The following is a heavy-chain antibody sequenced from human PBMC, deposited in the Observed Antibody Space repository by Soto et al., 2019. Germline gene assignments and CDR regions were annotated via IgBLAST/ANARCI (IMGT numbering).Heavy chain of an antibody. CDR1: GYTFTSYD. Sequence: GASVKVSCKASGYTFTSYDINWVRQATGQGLEWMGWMNPNSGNTGYAQKFQGRVTMTRNTSISTAHMELSSLRSEDTAVYYCARKATSIYYYYDMDVWXKGTRSPSP. V-gene: IGHV1-8*01. J-gene: IGHJ6*03. CDR3: ARKATSIYYYYDMDV. CDR2: MNPNSGNT.